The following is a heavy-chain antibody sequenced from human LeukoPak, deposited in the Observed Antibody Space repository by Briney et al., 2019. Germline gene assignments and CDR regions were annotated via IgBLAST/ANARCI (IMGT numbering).Heavy chain of an antibody. J-gene: IGHJ4*02. CDR2: IRYDGSNK. D-gene: IGHD2-2*01. Sequence: GGSLRLSCAASGFTFSSYGMHWVRQAPGKGLEWVAFIRYDGSNKYYADSVKGRFTISRDNSKNTLYLQMNSLRAEDTAVYYCAKGKRYCSSTSCLPYYFDYWGQGTLVTVSS. V-gene: IGHV3-30*02. CDR3: AKGKRYCSSTSCLPYYFDY. CDR1: GFTFSSYG.